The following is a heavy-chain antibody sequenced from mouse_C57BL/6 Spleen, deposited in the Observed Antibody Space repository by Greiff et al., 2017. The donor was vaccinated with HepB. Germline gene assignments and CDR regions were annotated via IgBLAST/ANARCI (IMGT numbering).Heavy chain of an antibody. CDR3: ARDGYDYAMDY. CDR2: INPYNGGT. Sequence: EVQVVESGPVLVKPGASVKMSCKASGYTFTDYYMNWVKQSHGKSLEWIGVINPYNGGTSYNQKFKGKATLTVDKSSSTAYMELNSLTSEDSAVYYCARDGYDYAMDYWGQGTSVTVSS. D-gene: IGHD2-2*01. J-gene: IGHJ4*01. CDR1: GYTFTDYY. V-gene: IGHV1-19*01.